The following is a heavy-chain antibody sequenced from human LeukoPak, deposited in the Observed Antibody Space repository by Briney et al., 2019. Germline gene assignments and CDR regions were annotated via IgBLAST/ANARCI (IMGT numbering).Heavy chain of an antibody. CDR2: INPSGGST. CDR3: ARDHYHKIHSVMVTAPDY. CDR1: GYTFTSYY. D-gene: IGHD2-21*02. Sequence: ASVKVSCKASGYTFTSYYMHWVRQAPGQGLEWMGIINPSGGSTSYAQKFQGRVTMTRDTSTSTVYMELRSLRSEDTAVYYCARDHYHKIHSVMVTAPDYWGQGTLVIVSS. J-gene: IGHJ4*02. V-gene: IGHV1-46*01.